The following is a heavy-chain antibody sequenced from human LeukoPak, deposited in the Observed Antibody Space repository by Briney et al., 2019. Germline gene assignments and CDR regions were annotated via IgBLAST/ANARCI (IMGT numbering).Heavy chain of an antibody. J-gene: IGHJ6*02. D-gene: IGHD3-9*01. Sequence: PGGSLRLSCAASGFTFSSYWMTWVRQAPGKGLEWVANIKQDGSEKNYVESVKGRFTISRDNAKNSLYLQMNSLGVEDTAVYYCARDRHYDILSGFHNYYGMDVWGQGATVTVSS. CDR1: GFTFSSYW. V-gene: IGHV3-7*01. CDR3: ARDRHYDILSGFHNYYGMDV. CDR2: IKQDGSEK.